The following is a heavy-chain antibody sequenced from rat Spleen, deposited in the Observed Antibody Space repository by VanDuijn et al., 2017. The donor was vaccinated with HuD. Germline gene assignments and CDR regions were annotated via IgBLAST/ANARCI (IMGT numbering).Heavy chain of an antibody. J-gene: IGHJ3*01. CDR2: ITNTGGSI. CDR3: TRDYYDGYYHVGWFAY. D-gene: IGHD1-12*03. V-gene: IGHV5-31*01. CDR1: GFTFNNYW. Sequence: EVQLVESGGGLVQPGRSLKLSCVASGFTFNNYWMSWIRQAPGKGLEWVASITNTGGSIYYPDSVKGRFTISRDNAQNTLYLQMNSLRSEDTATYYCTRDYYDGYYHVGWFAYWGQGTLVTVSS.